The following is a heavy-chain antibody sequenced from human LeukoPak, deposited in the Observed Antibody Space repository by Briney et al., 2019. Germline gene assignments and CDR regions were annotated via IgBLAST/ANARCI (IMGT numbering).Heavy chain of an antibody. CDR3: ARYGDYDRYYFDY. CDR2: IYYSGST. Sequence: PSETLSLTCTVSGGSISSYYWSWIRQPPGKGLEWIGYIYYSGSTNYNPSPKSRVTISVDTSKNQFSLKLSSVTAVDTAVYYCARYGDYDRYYFDYWGQGTLVTVSS. D-gene: IGHD4-17*01. V-gene: IGHV4-59*01. J-gene: IGHJ4*02. CDR1: GGSISSYY.